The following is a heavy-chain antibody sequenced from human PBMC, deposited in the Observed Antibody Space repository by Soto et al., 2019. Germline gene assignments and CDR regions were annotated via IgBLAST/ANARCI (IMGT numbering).Heavy chain of an antibody. V-gene: IGHV4-34*01. CDR2: INHSGST. J-gene: IGHJ6*02. CDR1: GGSFSGYY. Sequence: KTSETLSLTCAVYGGSFSGYYCSWIRQPPGXGLEWIGEINHSGSTNYNPSLKSRVTISVDTSKNQFSLKLSSVTAADTAVYYCARVPMVVPAAIRRRYGMDVWGQGATVTVSS. CDR3: ARVPMVVPAAIRRRYGMDV. D-gene: IGHD2-2*02.